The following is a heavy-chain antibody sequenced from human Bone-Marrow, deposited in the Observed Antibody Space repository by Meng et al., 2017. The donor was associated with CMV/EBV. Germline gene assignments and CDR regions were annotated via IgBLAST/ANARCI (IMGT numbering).Heavy chain of an antibody. CDR3: AKGAGGGPIAAAGVYYYYGMDV. Sequence: GESLKISCAASGFTFSSSSMNWVRQAPGKGLEWVSVIYSGGSSTYYADSVKGRFTISRDNSKNTLYLQMNSLRAEDTAVYYCAKGAGGGPIAAAGVYYYYGMDVCGQGTTVVASS. V-gene: IGHV3-23*03. CDR2: IYSGGSST. D-gene: IGHD6-13*01. CDR1: GFTFSSSS. J-gene: IGHJ6*02.